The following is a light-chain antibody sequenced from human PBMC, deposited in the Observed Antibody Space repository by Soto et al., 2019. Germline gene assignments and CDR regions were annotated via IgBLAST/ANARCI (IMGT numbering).Light chain of an antibody. Sequence: DIQMTQSPSSLYASLGDTVTITCRASQGIRNYLAWYQQKPGKAPTLLIYAASTLQSGVPSRFSGSGSGTACTLTIRSLQTEDVASYDCQICDKARRITFGQGTRLDIK. V-gene: IGKV1-27*01. CDR3: QICDKARRIT. CDR1: QGIRNY. J-gene: IGKJ5*01. CDR2: AAS.